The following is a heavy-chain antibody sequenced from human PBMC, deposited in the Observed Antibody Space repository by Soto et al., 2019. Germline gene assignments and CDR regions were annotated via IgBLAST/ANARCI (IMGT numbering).Heavy chain of an antibody. CDR1: GGTSSSSSYY. Sequence: SETMSVTCTVAGGTSSSSSYYWGWIRKPPGKGLEWIGSIYYSGSTYYNPSLKSRVTISVDTSKNQFSLKLSSVTAADTAVYYCARRIRFLEWLPQQNYYYYYMDVWGKGTTVT. J-gene: IGHJ6*03. D-gene: IGHD3-3*01. V-gene: IGHV4-39*01. CDR3: ARRIRFLEWLPQQNYYYYYMDV. CDR2: IYYSGST.